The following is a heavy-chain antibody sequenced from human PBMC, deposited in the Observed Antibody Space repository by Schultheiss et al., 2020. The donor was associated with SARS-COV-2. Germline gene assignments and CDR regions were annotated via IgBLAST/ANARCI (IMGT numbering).Heavy chain of an antibody. D-gene: IGHD3-22*01. V-gene: IGHV3-48*04. CDR3: AREPFSTAYYYDSSGY. Sequence: GGSLRLSCAASGFTFSSYAMSWVRQAPGKGLEWVSYISSSSSTIYYADSVKGRFTISRDNAKNSLYLQMNSLRAEDTAVYYCAREPFSTAYYYDSSGYWGQGTLVTSPQ. CDR2: ISSSSSTI. CDR1: GFTFSSYA. J-gene: IGHJ4*02.